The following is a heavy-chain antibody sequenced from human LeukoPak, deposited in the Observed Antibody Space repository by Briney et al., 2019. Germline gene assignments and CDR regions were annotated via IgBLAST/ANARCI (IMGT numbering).Heavy chain of an antibody. Sequence: PSETLSLTCTVSGGSISSSSYYWGWIRQPPGKGLEWIGSIYYSGSTYYNPSLKSRVTISVDTSKNQFSLRLSSVTAADTAVYYCARSPNDYGDYYFDYWGQGTLVTVSS. D-gene: IGHD4-17*01. V-gene: IGHV4-39*01. CDR2: IYYSGST. CDR3: ARSPNDYGDYYFDY. J-gene: IGHJ4*02. CDR1: GGSISSSSYY.